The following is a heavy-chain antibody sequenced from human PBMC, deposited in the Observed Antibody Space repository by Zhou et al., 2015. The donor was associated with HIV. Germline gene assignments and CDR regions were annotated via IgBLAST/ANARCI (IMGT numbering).Heavy chain of an antibody. CDR1: GYTFTSYY. J-gene: IGHJ2*01. D-gene: IGHD1-26*01. Sequence: QVQLVQSGAEVRKPGASVKVSCKTSGYTFTSYYMHWVRQAPGQGLEWMGIINPSGGSTSYAQKFQGRVTMTRDTSTSTVYMELSSLRSEDTAVYYCARVATLYEVADTWYFDLWGRGTLVTVSS. CDR3: ARVATLYEVADTWYFDL. V-gene: IGHV1-46*01. CDR2: INPSGGST.